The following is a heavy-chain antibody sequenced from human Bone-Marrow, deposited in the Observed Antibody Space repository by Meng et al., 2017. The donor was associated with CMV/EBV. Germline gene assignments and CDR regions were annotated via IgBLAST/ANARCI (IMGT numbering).Heavy chain of an antibody. CDR3: ARRATVTARYWYFDL. V-gene: IGHV4-34*01. D-gene: IGHD4-11*01. CDR1: GGSFSGYY. Sequence: SETLSLTCAVYGGSFSGYYWSWIRQPPGKGLEWIGEINHSGSTNYNPSLKSRVTTSVDTSKNQFSLKLSSVTAADTAVYYCARRATVTARYWYFDLWGRGTLVTVS. J-gene: IGHJ2*01. CDR2: INHSGST.